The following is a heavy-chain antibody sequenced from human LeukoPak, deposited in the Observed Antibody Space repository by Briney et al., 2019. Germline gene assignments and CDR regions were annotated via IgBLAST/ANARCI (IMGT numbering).Heavy chain of an antibody. Sequence: SETLSLTCTVSGGSISSSGSYWGWIRQPPGKGLEWIGNIYSSGNAYYNPSLKSRVAISLDTSKNQFSLKLTSVTASDAAIYYCARERDYGDYWGQGTPVTVSS. CDR3: ARERDYGDY. CDR1: GGSISSSGSY. V-gene: IGHV4-39*07. CDR2: IYSSGNA. J-gene: IGHJ4*02.